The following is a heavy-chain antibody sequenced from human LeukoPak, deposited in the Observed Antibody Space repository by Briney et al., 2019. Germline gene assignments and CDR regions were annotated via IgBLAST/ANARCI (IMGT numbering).Heavy chain of an antibody. D-gene: IGHD5-24*01. CDR1: GGSISSSSYY. J-gene: IGHJ3*02. CDR3: ARVEMATIDTFDI. Sequence: SVTLSLTCTVSGGSISSSSYYWGWIRQPPGKGLEWIGSIYYSGSTYYNPSLKSRVTISVDTSKNQFSLKLSSVTAADTAVYYCARVEMATIDTFDIWGQGTMVTVSS. V-gene: IGHV4-39*01. CDR2: IYYSGST.